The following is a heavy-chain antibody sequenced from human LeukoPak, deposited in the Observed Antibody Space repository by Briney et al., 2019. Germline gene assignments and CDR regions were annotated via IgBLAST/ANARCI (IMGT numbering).Heavy chain of an antibody. CDR3: AAALNEYSSSSTRYDY. CDR2: IVVGSGNT. J-gene: IGHJ4*02. CDR1: GFTFTSSA. Sequence: SVKVSCKASGFTFTSSAMQWVRQARGQRLEWIGWIVVGSGNTNYAQKSQERVTITRDMSTSTAYMELSSLRSEDTAVYYCAAALNEYSSSSTRYDYWGQGTLVTVSS. V-gene: IGHV1-58*02. D-gene: IGHD6-6*01.